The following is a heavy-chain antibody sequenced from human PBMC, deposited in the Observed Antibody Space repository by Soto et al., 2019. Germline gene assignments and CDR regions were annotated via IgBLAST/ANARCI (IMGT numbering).Heavy chain of an antibody. J-gene: IGHJ4*02. CDR1: TFTFTSSA. Sequence: QMQLVQSGPAVKKPGTSVKVSCKASTFTFTSSAVRWVRQTRGQRLEWIGWIVVGSGNTKYAQNFQEGVTITRDMSSGTAYLELSSLRSEDTAVYYCGTHREGATYYFDYWGQGTLLTVSS. CDR2: IVVGSGNT. D-gene: IGHD1-26*01. CDR3: GTHREGATYYFDY. V-gene: IGHV1-58*01.